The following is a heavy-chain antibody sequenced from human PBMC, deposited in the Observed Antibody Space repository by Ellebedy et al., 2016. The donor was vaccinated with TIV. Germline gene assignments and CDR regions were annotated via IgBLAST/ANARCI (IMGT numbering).Heavy chain of an antibody. J-gene: IGHJ5*02. CDR3: ARVGLFCRRGSCCDL. CDR1: GHSFTSYG. D-gene: IGHD2-15*01. CDR2: ISTFNENT. V-gene: IGHV1-18*04. Sequence: AASVKVSCKASGHSFTSYGISWVRQAPGEGLEWMGWISTFNENTTFAKKFQGRFTLTADTFTSTVYMELRGLRSDDTAVYYCARVGLFCRRGSCCDLWGQGTQVTVSS.